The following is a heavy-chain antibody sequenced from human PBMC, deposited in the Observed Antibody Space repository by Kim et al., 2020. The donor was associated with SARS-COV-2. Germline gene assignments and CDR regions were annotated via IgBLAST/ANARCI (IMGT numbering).Heavy chain of an antibody. CDR2: ISWDGGST. J-gene: IGHJ4*02. CDR1: GFTFDDYT. V-gene: IGHV3-43*01. CDR3: AKEGPEGESFDY. Sequence: GGSLRLSCAASGFTFDDYTMHWVRQAPGKGLEWVSLISWDGGSTYYADSVKGRFTISRDNSKNSLYLQMNSLRTEDTALYYCAKEGPEGESFDYWGQGTLVTVSS. D-gene: IGHD3-10*01.